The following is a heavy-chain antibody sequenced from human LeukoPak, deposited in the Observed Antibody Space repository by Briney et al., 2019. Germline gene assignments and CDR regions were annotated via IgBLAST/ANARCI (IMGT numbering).Heavy chain of an antibody. Sequence: GGSLTLSCGASGFTFSSYSMNWVRQAPGKRLERVSYISSSSSIIYYADSVKGRFTISRDNAKNSLYLQMNSLRDEDTAVYYCARTTGSYYGHFGYWGQGTLVTVSS. CDR3: ARTTGSYYGHFGY. CDR2: ISSSSSII. J-gene: IGHJ4*02. D-gene: IGHD1-26*01. V-gene: IGHV3-48*02. CDR1: GFTFSSYS.